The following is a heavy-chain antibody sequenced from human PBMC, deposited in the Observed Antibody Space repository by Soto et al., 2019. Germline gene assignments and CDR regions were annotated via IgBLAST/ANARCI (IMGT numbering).Heavy chain of an antibody. CDR2: ISGSGGST. CDR3: GKEGGGSGSYYNYYFDY. CDR1: GFTFSSYA. D-gene: IGHD3-10*01. Sequence: EVQLLESGGGLVQPGGSLRLSCAASGFTFSSYAMSWVRQAPGKGLEWVSAISGSGGSTYYADSVKGRFTISRDNSKNTLYLQMNGLRADDTAVYYCGKEGGGSGSYYNYYFDYWGQGTLVTVSS. V-gene: IGHV3-23*01. J-gene: IGHJ4*02.